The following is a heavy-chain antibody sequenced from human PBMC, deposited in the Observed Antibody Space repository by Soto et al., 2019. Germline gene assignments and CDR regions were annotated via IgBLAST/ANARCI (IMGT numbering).Heavy chain of an antibody. D-gene: IGHD1-20*01. CDR3: ARNLYNTGSFDH. CDR1: GYTFTSYD. J-gene: IGHJ4*02. Sequence: QVQLVQSGAEVKKPGASVKVSCKASGYTFTSYDINWVRQAPGQGLEWVGWMTPNSGDTGYAQTFQGRVTLTRDTSRSTAYMELRSLTSEDTAVYYCARNLYNTGSFDHWGQGTLVTVSS. V-gene: IGHV1-8*02. CDR2: MTPNSGDT.